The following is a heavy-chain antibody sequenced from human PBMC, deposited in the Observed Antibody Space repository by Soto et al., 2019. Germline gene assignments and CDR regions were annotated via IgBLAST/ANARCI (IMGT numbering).Heavy chain of an antibody. Sequence: QVQLVESGGGVVQPGRSLRLSCAASGFTFSSYGMHWVRQAPGKGLEWVAVIWYDGSKKYYADSVKGRFTISRDNSKNTLYLQMNSLRAEDTAVYYCARGADYYYYYYMDVWGKGTTVTVSS. CDR1: GFTFSSYG. V-gene: IGHV3-33*01. CDR3: ARGADYYYYYYMDV. CDR2: IWYDGSKK. J-gene: IGHJ6*03.